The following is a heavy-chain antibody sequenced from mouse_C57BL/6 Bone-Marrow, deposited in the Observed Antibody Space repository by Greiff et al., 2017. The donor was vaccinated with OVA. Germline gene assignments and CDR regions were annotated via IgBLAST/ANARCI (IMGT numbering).Heavy chain of an antibody. V-gene: IGHV5-16*01. Sequence: EVKLMESEGGLVQPGSSMKLSCTASGFTFSDYYMAWVRQVPEKGLEWVANINYDGSSTYYLDSLKSRFIISRDNAKNILYLQMSSLKSEDTATYYCAREPYWYFDVWGTGTTVTVSS. CDR1: GFTFSDYY. J-gene: IGHJ1*03. CDR3: AREPYWYFDV. CDR2: INYDGSST.